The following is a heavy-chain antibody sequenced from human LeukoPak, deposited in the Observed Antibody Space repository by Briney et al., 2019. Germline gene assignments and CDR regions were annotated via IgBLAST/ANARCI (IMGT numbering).Heavy chain of an antibody. Sequence: GRSLRPSCAASGFTFDDYAMHWVRQAPGKGLEWVSGISWNSGSIGYADSVKGRFTISRDNAKNSLYLQMNSLRAEDTALYYCAKEGDSSGYYDYWGQGTLVTVSS. CDR3: AKEGDSSGYYDY. CDR2: ISWNSGSI. D-gene: IGHD3-22*01. J-gene: IGHJ4*02. CDR1: GFTFDDYA. V-gene: IGHV3-9*01.